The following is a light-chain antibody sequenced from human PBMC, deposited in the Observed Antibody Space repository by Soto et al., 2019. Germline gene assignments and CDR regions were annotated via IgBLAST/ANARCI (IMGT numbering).Light chain of an antibody. CDR1: QSVSSSY. Sequence: EIVLTQSPGTLSLSPGERATLSCRAGQSVSSSYLAWYQQKPGQAPRLLIYDASNRATGIPARFSGSGSGTDFTLTISSLEPEDFAVYYCQQRRSWPPTITFGQGTRLEIK. CDR2: DAS. CDR3: QQRRSWPPTIT. V-gene: IGKV3D-20*02. J-gene: IGKJ5*01.